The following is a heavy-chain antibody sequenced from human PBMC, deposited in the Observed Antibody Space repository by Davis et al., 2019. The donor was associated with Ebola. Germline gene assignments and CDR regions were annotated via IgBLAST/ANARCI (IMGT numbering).Heavy chain of an antibody. V-gene: IGHV4-39*01. CDR1: GGSISSSSYY. D-gene: IGHD3-10*01. CDR2: IYYSGST. CDR3: ARLQLQGVIPGC. J-gene: IGHJ4*02. Sequence: PSETLSLTCTVSGGSISSSSYYWGWIRQPPGKGLEWIGSIYYSGSTYYNPSLKSRVTISVDTSKNQFSLKLSSVTAADTAVYYCARLQLQGVIPGCWGQGTLVTVSS.